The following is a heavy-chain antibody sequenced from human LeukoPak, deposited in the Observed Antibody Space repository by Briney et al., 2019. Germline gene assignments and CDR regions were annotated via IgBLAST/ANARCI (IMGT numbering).Heavy chain of an antibody. CDR2: ISAYNGNT. J-gene: IGHJ6*04. V-gene: IGHV1-18*04. CDR3: ARGGITGTTAGYYGMDV. D-gene: IGHD1-20*01. Sequence: ASVKVSCKASGYTFTSYGISWVRQALGQGLEWMGWISAYNGNTNYAQKLQGRVTMTTDTSTSTAYMELRSLRSDDTAVYYCARGGITGTTAGYYGMDVWGKGTTVTVSS. CDR1: GYTFTSYG.